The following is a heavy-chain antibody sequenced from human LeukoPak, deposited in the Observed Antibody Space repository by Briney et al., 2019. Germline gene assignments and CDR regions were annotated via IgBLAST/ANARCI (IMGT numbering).Heavy chain of an antibody. D-gene: IGHD3-22*01. CDR1: GFSFSRFW. Sequence: PGGSLILSCAASGFSFSRFWMTWVRQAPGKGLEWVSAISGSGGSTYYADSVKGRFTISRDNSKNTLYLQMNSLRAEDTAVYYCAKDTYYDSSGYPDYWGQGTLVTVSS. V-gene: IGHV3-23*01. CDR3: AKDTYYDSSGYPDY. J-gene: IGHJ4*02. CDR2: ISGSGGST.